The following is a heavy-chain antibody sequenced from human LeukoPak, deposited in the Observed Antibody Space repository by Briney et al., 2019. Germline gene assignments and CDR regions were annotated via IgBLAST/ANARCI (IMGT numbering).Heavy chain of an antibody. D-gene: IGHD3-3*01. CDR3: ARDGVLQMAFDI. J-gene: IGHJ3*02. CDR1: VGSLSSGSYY. Sequence: SETLSLTCTVSVGSLSSGSYYWGWIRQPPGKGLEWIGSIYYSGSTYYNPSLKSRVTISVDTSKNQFSLKLRSVTAADTAVYYCARDGVLQMAFDIWGQGTMVTVSS. V-gene: IGHV4-39*02. CDR2: IYYSGST.